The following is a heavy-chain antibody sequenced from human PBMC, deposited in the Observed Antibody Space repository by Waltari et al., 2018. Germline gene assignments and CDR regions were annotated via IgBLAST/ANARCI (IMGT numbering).Heavy chain of an antibody. D-gene: IGHD3-3*01. CDR1: GYTFTSYY. CDR3: ARGRGGYDFWSGYYPDY. CDR2: INPSGGST. V-gene: IGHV1-46*01. J-gene: IGHJ4*02. Sequence: QVQLVHSGAEVKKPGASVKVSCKASGYTFTSYYMHWVRQAPGQGLEWMGIINPSGGSTSYAQKFQGRVTMTRDTSTSTVYMELSSLRSEDTAVYYWARGRGGYDFWSGYYPDYWGQGTLVTVSS.